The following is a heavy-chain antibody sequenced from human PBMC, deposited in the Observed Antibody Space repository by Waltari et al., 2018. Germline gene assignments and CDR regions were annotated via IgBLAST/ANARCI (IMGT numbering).Heavy chain of an antibody. CDR2: IIPIVGTA. CDR3: ARATLRNLAFDI. D-gene: IGHD5-12*01. J-gene: IGHJ3*02. V-gene: IGHV1-69*01. Sequence: QVQLVQSGAEVKKPASSVKVSCQASGGTFSSYAISWVRQAPGQGLEWMGGIIPIVGTANYAQKFQGRVTITADESTSTADMELSSLRSEDTAVYYCARATLRNLAFDIWGQGTMVTVSS. CDR1: GGTFSSYA.